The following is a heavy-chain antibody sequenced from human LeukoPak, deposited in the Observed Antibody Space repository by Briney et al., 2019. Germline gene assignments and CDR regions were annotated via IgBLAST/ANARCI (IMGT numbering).Heavy chain of an antibody. CDR3: ARGPYSDILTGSDY. J-gene: IGHJ4*02. CDR2: ISYGGSNK. CDR1: GFTFSSYA. V-gene: IGHV3-30-3*01. Sequence: PGRSLRLSCRASGFTFSSYAMHGVRQAPGKGLEGVGCISYGGSNKYYAGSVKCRFTISRDNSKNTLYLQMNSLRAEDTAVYYCARGPYSDILTGSDYWGQGTLVTVSS. D-gene: IGHD3-9*01.